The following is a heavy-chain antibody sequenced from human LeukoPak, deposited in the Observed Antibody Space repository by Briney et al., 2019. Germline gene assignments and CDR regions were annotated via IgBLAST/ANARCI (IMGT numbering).Heavy chain of an antibody. Sequence: PGGSLRLSRSASGLTFSSYAMSWVRQAPGKGVGWVSAISGSGGSTYYADSVKGRFTISRDNSKNTLYLQINSLRVEDTAVYYCAKGRGGQLLLTFDYWGQGTLVTVSS. J-gene: IGHJ4*02. CDR1: GLTFSSYA. CDR2: ISGSGGST. CDR3: AKGRGGQLLLTFDY. V-gene: IGHV3-23*01. D-gene: IGHD2-15*01.